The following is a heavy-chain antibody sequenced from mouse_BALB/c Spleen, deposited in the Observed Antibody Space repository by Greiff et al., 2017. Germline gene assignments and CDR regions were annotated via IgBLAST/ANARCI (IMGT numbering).Heavy chain of an antibody. D-gene: IGHD1-1*01. V-gene: IGHV1-14*01. CDR1: GYTFTSYV. Sequence: EVQLQQSGPELVKPGASVKMSCKASGYTFTSYVMHWVKQKPGQGLEWIGYINPYNDGTKYNEKFKGKATLTSDKSSSTAYMELSSLTSEDSAVYYCAREGYYGKSYAMDYWGQGTSVTVSS. CDR3: AREGYYGKSYAMDY. CDR2: INPYNDGT. J-gene: IGHJ4*01.